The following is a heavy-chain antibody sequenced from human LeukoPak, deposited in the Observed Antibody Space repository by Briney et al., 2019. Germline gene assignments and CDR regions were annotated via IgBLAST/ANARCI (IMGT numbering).Heavy chain of an antibody. J-gene: IGHJ5*02. CDR1: GFTISSYA. CDR3: ARTQYSSGWYNCFDP. D-gene: IGHD6-19*01. V-gene: IGHV3-23*01. CDR2: IIGSGGIK. Sequence: GGSLTLSCAAYGFTISSYAMSWVRQAPGKGLEWVSSIIGSGGIKYYADSVKGRFTISRDNSKKTLYLQMNSLRAEDTAVDYCARTQYSSGWYNCFDPWGPGTLVTVSS.